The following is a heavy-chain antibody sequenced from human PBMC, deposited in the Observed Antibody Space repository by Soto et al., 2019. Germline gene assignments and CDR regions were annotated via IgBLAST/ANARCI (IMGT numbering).Heavy chain of an antibody. CDR3: AHRPGSYCSGGSCSDAFDI. CDR1: GFSLSTSGVG. D-gene: IGHD2-15*01. J-gene: IGHJ3*02. Sequence: QITLKESGPPLVKPTQTLTLTCTFSGFSLSTSGVGVGWIRQPPGKALEWLALIYWDDDKRYSPSLKSRLTITKDTSKNQVVLTMTNMDPVDTATYYCAHRPGSYCSGGSCSDAFDIWGQGTMVTVSS. CDR2: IYWDDDK. V-gene: IGHV2-5*02.